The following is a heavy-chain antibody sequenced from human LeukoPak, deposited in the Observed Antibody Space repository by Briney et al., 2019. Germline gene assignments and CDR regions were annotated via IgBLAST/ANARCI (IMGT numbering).Heavy chain of an antibody. D-gene: IGHD6-13*01. CDR2: INPNSGGT. CDR3: ARGATAGRFSLRPTGAYYMDV. J-gene: IGHJ6*03. Sequence: ASVKVSCKASGYTFTGYYMHWVRQAPGQGIEWMGWINPNSGGTNYAQKFQGRVTMTGDTSISTAYMDLSSLRSDDTAVYYCARGATAGRFSLRPTGAYYMDVWGKGTTVTVSS. V-gene: IGHV1-2*02. CDR1: GYTFTGYY.